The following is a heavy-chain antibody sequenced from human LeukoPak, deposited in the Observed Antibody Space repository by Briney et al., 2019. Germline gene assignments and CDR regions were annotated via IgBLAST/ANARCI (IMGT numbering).Heavy chain of an antibody. Sequence: PSETLSLTCTVSGGSVSSYYWNWIRQSPGEGLEWIGYIYYSGSTKYNPSRESGVTISLDTSKNKFSLKLSSVTAADTAVYYCARRVVVVTANDKSDVFDMWGQGIVVTVSS. CDR2: IYYSGST. CDR3: ARRVVVVTANDKSDVFDM. V-gene: IGHV4-59*02. J-gene: IGHJ3*02. D-gene: IGHD2-15*01. CDR1: GGSVSSYY.